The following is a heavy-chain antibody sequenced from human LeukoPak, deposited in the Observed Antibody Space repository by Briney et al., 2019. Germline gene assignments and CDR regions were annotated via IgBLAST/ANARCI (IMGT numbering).Heavy chain of an antibody. CDR1: EFTFSTCA. D-gene: IGHD3-10*01. J-gene: IGHJ1*01. CDR3: VRGITMFQH. CDR2: ISDSGDST. V-gene: IGHV3-23*01. Sequence: GGSLRLSCVASEFTFSTCAMTWVRQAPGKGLEWISRISDSGDSTHYADSVKGRFTISRDNSRNTLYLQMNSLRAEDTAVYYCVRGITMFQHWGQGTLVTVSS.